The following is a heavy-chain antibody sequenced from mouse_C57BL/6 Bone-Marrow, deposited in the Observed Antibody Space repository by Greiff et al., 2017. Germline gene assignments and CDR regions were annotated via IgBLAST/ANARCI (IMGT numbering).Heavy chain of an antibody. CDR1: GFTFTDYY. V-gene: IGHV7-3*01. D-gene: IGHD2-3*01. CDR3: ARWDDHYYAMDY. J-gene: IGHJ4*01. CDR2: IRNKANGYTT. Sequence: DVMLVESGGGLVQPGGSLSLSCAASGFTFTDYYMSWVRQPPGKALEWLGFIRNKANGYTTEYSASVKGRFTISRDNSQSILYLQMNARRAEDSATCYCARWDDHYYAMDYWGQGTSVTVSS.